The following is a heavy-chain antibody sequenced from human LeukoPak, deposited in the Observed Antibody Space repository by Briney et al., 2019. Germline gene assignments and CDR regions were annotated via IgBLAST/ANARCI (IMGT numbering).Heavy chain of an antibody. J-gene: IGHJ4*02. CDR1: GFTFSTYG. CDR3: ARDRVGADSGNYFDY. V-gene: IGHV3-33*01. D-gene: IGHD1-26*01. Sequence: GGSLRLSCAASGFTFSTYGMHWVRQAPGKGLEWVSVIWSDGSTTYYGDSVQGRFSISRDNSKNTLYLQMNSLRAEDTAVYYCARDRVGADSGNYFDYWGQGSLVTVSS. CDR2: IWSDGSTT.